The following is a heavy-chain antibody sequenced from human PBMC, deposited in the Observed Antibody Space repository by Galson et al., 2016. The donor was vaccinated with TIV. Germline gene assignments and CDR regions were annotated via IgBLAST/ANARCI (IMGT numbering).Heavy chain of an antibody. Sequence: TLSLTCNVSGGSISSSAYHWSWIRQHPGKALEWIGNIYDSGSTYYHPSLQSRVSISVDTSQNQFSLRLTSVTAADTAVYYCARWAESGRYYDYFQQWGQGTLVTVSS. CDR3: ARWAESGRYYDYFQQ. J-gene: IGHJ1*01. CDR2: IYDSGST. V-gene: IGHV4-31*03. D-gene: IGHD1-26*01. CDR1: GGSISSSAYH.